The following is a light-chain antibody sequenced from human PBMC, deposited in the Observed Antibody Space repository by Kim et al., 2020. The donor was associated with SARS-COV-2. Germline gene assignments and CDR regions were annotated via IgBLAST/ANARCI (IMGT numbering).Light chain of an antibody. J-gene: IGKJ1*01. Sequence: VSLGERATLSCRASQSVGNSVAWFQQKPGQAPRLLIYSTSTRATGLPARFSVSGSGTEFTLTISSLQSEDFAVYFCQQYKNWPRTFGQGTKVDIK. CDR1: QSVGNS. V-gene: IGKV3-15*01. CDR2: STS. CDR3: QQYKNWPRT.